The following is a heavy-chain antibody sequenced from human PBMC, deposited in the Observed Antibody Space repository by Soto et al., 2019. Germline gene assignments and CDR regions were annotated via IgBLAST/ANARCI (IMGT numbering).Heavy chain of an antibody. CDR3: AKGQAVAGPTLSDY. V-gene: IGHV3-9*01. CDR1: GFTFDDYA. D-gene: IGHD6-19*01. J-gene: IGHJ4*02. CDR2: ISWNSGSI. Sequence: PGGSLRLSCAASGFTFDDYAMHWVRQAPGKGLEWVSGISWNSGSIGYADSVKGQFTISRDNAKNSLYLQMNSLRAEDTALYYCAKGQAVAGPTLSDYWFQGTLVTVSS.